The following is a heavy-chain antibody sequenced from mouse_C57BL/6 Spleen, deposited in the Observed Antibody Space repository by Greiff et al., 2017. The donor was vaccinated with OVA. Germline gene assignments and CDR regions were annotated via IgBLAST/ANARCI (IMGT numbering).Heavy chain of an antibody. CDR2: INPSSGYT. Sequence: VQLQQSGAELARPGASVKMSCKASGYTFTSYTMHWVKQRPGQGLEWIGYINPSSGYTKYNQKFKDKATLTADKSSSTAYMQLSSLTSEDCAVYYCARCGNYGYYAMDYWGQGTSVTVSS. D-gene: IGHD2-1*01. J-gene: IGHJ4*01. CDR3: ARCGNYGYYAMDY. CDR1: GYTFTSYT. V-gene: IGHV1-4*01.